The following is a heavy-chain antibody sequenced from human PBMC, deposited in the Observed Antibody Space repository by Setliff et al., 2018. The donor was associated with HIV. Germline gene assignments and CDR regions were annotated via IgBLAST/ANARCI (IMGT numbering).Heavy chain of an antibody. CDR3: ARFPSSTSFYYFDY. J-gene: IGHJ4*02. CDR1: GGSISSNSYY. D-gene: IGHD2-2*01. CDR2: IYYSGST. Sequence: SETLSLTCTVSGGSISSNSYYWGWIRQPPGKGLEWIGSIYYSGSTSYNPSLKSRVTISVDTSKNQFSLRLSSVTAADTAVYYCARFPSSTSFYYFDYWGQGTLVTVSS. V-gene: IGHV4-39*07.